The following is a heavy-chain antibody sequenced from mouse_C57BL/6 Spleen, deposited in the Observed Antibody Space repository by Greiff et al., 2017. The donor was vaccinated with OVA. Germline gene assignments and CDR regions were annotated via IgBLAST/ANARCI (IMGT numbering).Heavy chain of an antibody. CDR3: ASPKTARGAMDY. J-gene: IGHJ4*01. CDR2: IYPGDGDT. Sequence: QVQLQQSGAELVKPGASVKISCKASGYAFSSYWMNWVKQRPGKGLEWIGQIYPGDGDTNYNGKFKGKATLTADKSSSTAYMQLSSLTSEDSAVYFCASPKTARGAMDYWGQGTSVTVSS. D-gene: IGHD3-3*01. V-gene: IGHV1-80*01. CDR1: GYAFSSYW.